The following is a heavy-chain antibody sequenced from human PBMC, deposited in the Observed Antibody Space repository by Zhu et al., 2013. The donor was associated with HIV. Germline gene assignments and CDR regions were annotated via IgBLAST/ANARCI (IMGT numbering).Heavy chain of an antibody. CDR1: GGAFSSYA. D-gene: IGHD3-16*01. J-gene: IGHJ4*02. CDR2: IIPLFGIA. Sequence: QVQLVQSGAEVKKPGSSVKVSCKASGGAFSSYAISWVRQAPGQGLEWMGGIIPLFGIANYPQKLQGRVTIIADESTRTAYMELSSLRSEDTAMYYCTGRYDSVWGGPPDDWGQGTLVTVSS. CDR3: TGRYDSVWGGPPDD. V-gene: IGHV1-69*01.